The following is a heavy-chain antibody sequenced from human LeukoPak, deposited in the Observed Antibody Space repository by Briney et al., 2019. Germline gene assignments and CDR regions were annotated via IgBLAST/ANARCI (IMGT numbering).Heavy chain of an antibody. Sequence: ASVKVSCKASGYTYTGHYINWGRQAPGQGGEGRGWINPDICGTNYAQILQRRVTMTRDASISTAYMELSRLRSVFTSVYFCANGVGSCYDYSAFDMWGQGTIVTVSS. CDR1: GYTYTGHY. V-gene: IGHV1-2*02. CDR3: ANGVGSCYDYSAFDM. CDR2: INPDICGT. J-gene: IGHJ3*02. D-gene: IGHD5-12*01.